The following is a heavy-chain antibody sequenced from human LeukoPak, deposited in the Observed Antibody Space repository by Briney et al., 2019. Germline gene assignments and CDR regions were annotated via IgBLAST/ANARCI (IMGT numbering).Heavy chain of an antibody. CDR2: IIPIFGTA. J-gene: IGHJ4*02. D-gene: IGHD3-9*01. CDR1: GGTLSSYT. Sequence: ASLKGSRKASGGTLSSYTISSVRQAPGQRREWMGGIIPIFGTANNAQKFKGRVTITAGESTSTVYMEMSSRRSEDTAVYYCARDFGEWVRYFDPGAFDYWGQGTLVTVSS. V-gene: IGHV1-69*13. CDR3: ARDFGEWVRYFDPGAFDY.